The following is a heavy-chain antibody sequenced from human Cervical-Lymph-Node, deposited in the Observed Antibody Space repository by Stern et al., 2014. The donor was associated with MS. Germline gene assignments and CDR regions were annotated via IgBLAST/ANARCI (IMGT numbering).Heavy chain of an antibody. CDR1: GGSVSSTNW. J-gene: IGHJ2*01. Sequence: QVQLQESGPGLVKPSGTLSLTCAVSGGSVSSTNWWSWVRQSPGKGLEWIGNIYLSGASNYRPSLRSRVSISLDNSKNHLSLHLTSVTAADTAVYYCARERQQYCNSEGCSYWYFDLWGRGTLVTVSS. V-gene: IGHV4-4*02. D-gene: IGHD2/OR15-2a*01. CDR3: ARERQQYCNSEGCSYWYFDL. CDR2: IYLSGAS.